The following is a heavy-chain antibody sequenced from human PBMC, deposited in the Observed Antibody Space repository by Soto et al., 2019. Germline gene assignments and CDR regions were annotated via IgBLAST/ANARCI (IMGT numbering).Heavy chain of an antibody. D-gene: IGHD2-2*01. Sequence: SVKVSCKASGGTFSSYAISWVRQAPGQGLEWMGGIIPIFGTANYAQKFQGRVTITADKSTSTAYMELSSPRSEDTAVYYCASGGLNCSSTSCYLIFDPWGQGTLVTVSS. CDR3: ASGGLNCSSTSCYLIFDP. J-gene: IGHJ5*02. CDR2: IIPIFGTA. V-gene: IGHV1-69*06. CDR1: GGTFSSYA.